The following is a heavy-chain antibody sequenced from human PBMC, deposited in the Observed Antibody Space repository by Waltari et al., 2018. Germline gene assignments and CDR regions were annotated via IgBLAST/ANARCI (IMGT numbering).Heavy chain of an antibody. J-gene: IGHJ5*02. Sequence: QVQLVQSGAEVKKPGASVKVSCKASGYTFTGYYMHWVRQAPGQGLEWMGWINPNSRGTNYAQKFQGRVTMTRDTSISTAYMELSRLRSDDTAVYYCAREVGGDNWFDPWGQGTLVTVSS. CDR2: INPNSRGT. V-gene: IGHV1-2*02. CDR1: GYTFTGYY. CDR3: AREVGGDNWFDP.